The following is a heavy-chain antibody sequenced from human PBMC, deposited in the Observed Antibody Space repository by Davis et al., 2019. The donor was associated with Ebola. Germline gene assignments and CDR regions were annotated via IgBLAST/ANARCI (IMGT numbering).Heavy chain of an antibody. D-gene: IGHD6-6*01. CDR2: IYSGGST. CDR1: GFTVSSNY. CDR3: ARVRSIAARGAFDI. V-gene: IGHV3-53*01. J-gene: IGHJ3*02. Sequence: GGSLRLSCAASGFTVSSNYMSWVRQAPGKGLEWVSVIYSGGSTYYADSVKGRFTISRHNSKNTLYLQMNSLRAEDTAVYYCARVRSIAARGAFDIWGQGTMVTVSS.